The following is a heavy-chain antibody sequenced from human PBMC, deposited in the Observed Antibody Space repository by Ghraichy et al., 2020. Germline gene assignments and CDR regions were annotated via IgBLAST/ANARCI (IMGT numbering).Heavy chain of an antibody. CDR3: AKTFDSDSSFDY. D-gene: IGHD3-22*01. CDR2: IKSKIYGETT. CDR1: GFSFNTAW. J-gene: IGHJ4*02. V-gene: IGHV3-15*01. Sequence: GGSLRLSCAASGFSFNTAWMAWVRQAPGKGLEWVGRIKSKIYGETTDYAAPVKGRFAISRDDSKNTLNLQMNSLKTEDTAVYYCAKTFDSDSSFDYWGQGILVTVSS.